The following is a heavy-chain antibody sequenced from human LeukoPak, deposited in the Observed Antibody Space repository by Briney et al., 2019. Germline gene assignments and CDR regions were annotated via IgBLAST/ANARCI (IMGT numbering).Heavy chain of an antibody. CDR2: INPNSGGT. CDR1: GYTFTGYY. CDR3: AREGTFAAAGYYFDY. J-gene: IGHJ4*02. Sequence: ASVKVSCKASGYTFTGYYMHWVRQAPGQGLEWMGWINPNSGGTNYAQKFQGRVTMTRDTSISTAYMELSRLRSDDTAVYYCAREGTFAAAGYYFDYWGQGTLVTVSS. V-gene: IGHV1-2*02. D-gene: IGHD6-13*01.